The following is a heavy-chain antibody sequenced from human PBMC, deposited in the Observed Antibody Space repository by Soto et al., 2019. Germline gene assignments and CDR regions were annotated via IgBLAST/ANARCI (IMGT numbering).Heavy chain of an antibody. V-gene: IGHV1-18*04. J-gene: IGHJ1*01. Sequence: QVHLVQSGAEVKKPGASVKVSCKASGYTFINHGISWVRQAPGQGLEWLGWISAYTVNTIYAQKFQGRLTMTTDTSTSTAYMDLRRLRSDDTAVYYCARVAVGGTTFFQHWGQGTLVTVSS. CDR3: ARVAVGGTTFFQH. D-gene: IGHD1-26*01. CDR2: ISAYTVNT. CDR1: GYTFINHG.